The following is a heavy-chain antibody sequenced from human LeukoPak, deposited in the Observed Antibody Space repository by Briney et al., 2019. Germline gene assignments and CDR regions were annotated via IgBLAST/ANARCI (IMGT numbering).Heavy chain of an antibody. CDR1: GGSISSYY. CDR2: IYYSGST. V-gene: IGHV4-59*01. CDR3: ARDMASGPNYYYYYMDV. J-gene: IGHJ6*03. D-gene: IGHD5-24*01. Sequence: PSETLSLTCTVSGGSISSYYWSWIRQPPGKGLEWIGYIYYSGSTNYNPSLKSRVTISVDTSKKQFSLKLTSVTAADTAVYYCARDMASGPNYYYYYMDVWGKGTTVTVSS.